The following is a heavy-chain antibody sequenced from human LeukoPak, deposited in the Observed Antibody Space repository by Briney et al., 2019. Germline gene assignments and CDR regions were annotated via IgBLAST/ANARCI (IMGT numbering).Heavy chain of an antibody. V-gene: IGHV3-7*01. D-gene: IGHD3-22*01. CDR2: MKEDGSEK. Sequence: GGSLRLSCAASGFTFSSCWMSWVRQAPGKGLEWVANMKEDGSEKYYVDSVKGRFTISRDNSKNTLHLQMNSLRAEDTAVCYCAKDMYYYDSSGPAFDIWGQGTMVTVSS. J-gene: IGHJ3*02. CDR1: GFTFSSCW. CDR3: AKDMYYYDSSGPAFDI.